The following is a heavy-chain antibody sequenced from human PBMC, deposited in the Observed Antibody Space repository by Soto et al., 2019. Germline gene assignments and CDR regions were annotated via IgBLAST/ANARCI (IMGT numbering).Heavy chain of an antibody. CDR3: ARGRGAQYYYDSSGYYDY. CDR1: GGTFSSYT. J-gene: IGHJ4*02. CDR2: IIPILGIA. V-gene: IGHV1-69*02. D-gene: IGHD3-22*01. Sequence: QVQLVQSGAEVKKPGSSVKVSCKASGGTFSSYTISWVRQAPGQGLEWMGRIIPILGIANYAQKFQGRVTITADKFTSTAYMGLSSLRAEDTAVYYCARGRGAQYYYDSSGYYDYWGQGTLVTVSS.